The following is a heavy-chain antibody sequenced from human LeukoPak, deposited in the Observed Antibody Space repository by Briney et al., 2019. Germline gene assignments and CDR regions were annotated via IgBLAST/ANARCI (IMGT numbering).Heavy chain of an antibody. CDR3: AKSNGYGLLDI. Sequence: SETLSLTCTVSGGSISTSNYYWGWIRQPPGKGLEWIGNIFYSGSTYYGPSLKSRLTISLDTSRNQFSLKLNSVTAADTAVYYCAKSNGYGLLDIWGQGTMVTVSS. V-gene: IGHV4-39*07. J-gene: IGHJ3*02. CDR1: GGSISTSNYY. D-gene: IGHD3-10*01. CDR2: IFYSGST.